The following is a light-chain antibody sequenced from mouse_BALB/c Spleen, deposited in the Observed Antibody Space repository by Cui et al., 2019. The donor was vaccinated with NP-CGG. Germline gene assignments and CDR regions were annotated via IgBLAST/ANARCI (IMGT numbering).Light chain of an antibody. J-gene: IGLJ1*01. V-gene: IGLV1*01. CDR3: ALWYSNHWV. CDR1: TGAVTTSNY. CDR2: GTN. Sequence: HAVLCQETALTTSPGETVTLTCRSSTGAVTTSNYANWVQEKPDHLFTGLIGGTNNRAPGVPARFSGSLIGDKAALTITGAQTEDEAIYFCALWYSNHWVFGGGTKLTVL.